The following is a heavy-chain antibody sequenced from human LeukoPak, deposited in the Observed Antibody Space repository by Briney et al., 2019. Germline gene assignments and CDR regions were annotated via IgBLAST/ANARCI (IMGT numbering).Heavy chain of an antibody. V-gene: IGHV3-7*01. CDR3: ARLNYDFWSGVWEGYYMDV. Sequence: GGSLRLSCAASGFTFNNYWMSWVRQAPGKGLEWLANIKEDGSRKYHVDSVKGRFTISRDNAKNSLYLQVNSLRAEDTAVYYCARLNYDFWSGVWEGYYMDVWGKGTTVTVSS. D-gene: IGHD3-3*01. J-gene: IGHJ6*03. CDR2: IKEDGSRK. CDR1: GFTFNNYW.